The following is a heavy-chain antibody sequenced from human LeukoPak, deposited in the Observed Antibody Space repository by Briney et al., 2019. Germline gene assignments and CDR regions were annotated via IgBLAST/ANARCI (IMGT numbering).Heavy chain of an antibody. Sequence: SETLSLTCAVYGGSFSGYYWSWIRQPPGKGLEWIGEINHSGSTNYNPSLKSRVTISVDTSKNPFSLKLSSVTAADTAVYYCARRGRGAAAAWFDPWGQGTLVTVSS. D-gene: IGHD6-13*01. V-gene: IGHV4-34*01. J-gene: IGHJ5*02. CDR3: ARRGRGAAAAWFDP. CDR1: GGSFSGYY. CDR2: INHSGST.